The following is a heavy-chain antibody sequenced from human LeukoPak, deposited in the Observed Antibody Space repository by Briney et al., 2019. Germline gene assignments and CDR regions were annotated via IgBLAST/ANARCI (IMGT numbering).Heavy chain of an antibody. Sequence: GGSLRLSCSASGFTFSSYAMHWVRQAPGKGLEYVSAISSNGGSTYYADSVKGRFTISRDNSKNTLYLQMSSLRAEDTAVYYCVNEVGTYYYGMDVWGQGTTVTVSS. CDR1: GFTFSSYA. V-gene: IGHV3-64D*06. D-gene: IGHD1-1*01. CDR3: VNEVGTYYYGMDV. J-gene: IGHJ6*02. CDR2: ISSNGGST.